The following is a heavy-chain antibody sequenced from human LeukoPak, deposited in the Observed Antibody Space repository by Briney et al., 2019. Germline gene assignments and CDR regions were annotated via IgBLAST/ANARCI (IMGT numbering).Heavy chain of an antibody. CDR1: GDSVSSNTAA. CDR2: TYYRSKWYH. J-gene: IGHJ4*02. CDR3: ARVKDYYDGSVYYFLDY. Sequence: SQTLSLTCAISGDSVSSNTAAWSWIPQSPSRGLEWLGRTYYRSKWYHDYAVSVKSRIAISPDTSKNQFSLQLNSVTSEDTAVYFCARVKDYYDGSVYYFLDYWGQGTLVTVSS. V-gene: IGHV6-1*01. D-gene: IGHD3-22*01.